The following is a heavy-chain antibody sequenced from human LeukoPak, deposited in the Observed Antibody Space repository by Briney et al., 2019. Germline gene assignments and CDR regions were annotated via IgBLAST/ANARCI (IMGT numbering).Heavy chain of an antibody. Sequence: GGSLRLSCAASGFTFSSYSMNWVRQAPGKGLEWVSSISSSSSYIYYADSVKGRFTISRDNAKNSLYLQMNSLRAEDTAVYYCARFVVVPAAMFERGAFDIWGQGTMVTVSS. CDR3: ARFVVVPAAMFERGAFDI. J-gene: IGHJ3*02. D-gene: IGHD2-2*01. CDR1: GFTFSSYS. CDR2: ISSSSSYI. V-gene: IGHV3-21*01.